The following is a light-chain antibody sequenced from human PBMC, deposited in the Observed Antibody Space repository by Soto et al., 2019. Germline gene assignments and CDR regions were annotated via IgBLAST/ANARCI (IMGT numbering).Light chain of an antibody. CDR1: QDLSNF. V-gene: IGKV1-27*01. CDR3: QTYKSAPYT. Sequence: DIQISQSPSSLSASVGDRVTITCRASQDLSNFLAWYQQKPGRAPDLLVYEASTLQSGVPPRFIGGGSGTHFTLTISSLQPEDAATYYCQTYKSAPYTFGQGTKLEIK. CDR2: EAS. J-gene: IGKJ2*01.